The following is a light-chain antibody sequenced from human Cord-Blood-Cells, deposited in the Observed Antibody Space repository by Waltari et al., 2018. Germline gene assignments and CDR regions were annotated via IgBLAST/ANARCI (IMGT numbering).Light chain of an antibody. CDR3: QQYGSSPT. J-gene: IGKJ2*01. CDR2: GAS. V-gene: IGKV3-20*01. CDR1: QSVSSSY. Sequence: EIVLMQSPGTLSLSPGERATLSCRVSQSVSSSYLAWYQQKPGQAPRLLIYGASSRATGIPDRFSGSGSGTDFTLTISRLEPEDFAVYYCQQYGSSPTFGQGTKLEIK.